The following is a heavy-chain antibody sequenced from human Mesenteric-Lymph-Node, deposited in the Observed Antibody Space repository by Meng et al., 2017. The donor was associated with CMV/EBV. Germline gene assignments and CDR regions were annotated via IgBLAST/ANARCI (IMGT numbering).Heavy chain of an antibody. CDR2: VHHSGTT. J-gene: IGHJ4*02. CDR1: GDSISNSTYY. Sequence: QLPRQDDGPGLVKPSETLSLSCIVSGDSISNSTYYWTWIRQPPGKGLEWIGSVHHSGTTYYNPSLKGRLTISVDTSANLFSLRLTTVTAADTATYYCARRGNYDSDYSEYWGQGTLVTVSS. V-gene: IGHV4-39*01. D-gene: IGHD3-22*01. CDR3: ARRGNYDSDYSEY.